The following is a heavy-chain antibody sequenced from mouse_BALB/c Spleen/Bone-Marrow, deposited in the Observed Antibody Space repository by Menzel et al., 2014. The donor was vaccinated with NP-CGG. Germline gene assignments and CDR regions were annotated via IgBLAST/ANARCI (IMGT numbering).Heavy chain of an antibody. J-gene: IGHJ2*01. V-gene: IGHV1-18*01. CDR2: INPYNGGT. Sequence: EVQLVESGPELVKPGASMKISCKASGYSFTAYTMNWVKQSHGKNLEWIGLINPYNGGTSYNQKFKGKATLTVDKSSSTAYMEPLSLTSEDSAVYYCARSDYRYDYFGYWGQGTTLTVSS. D-gene: IGHD2-14*01. CDR1: GYSFTAYT. CDR3: ARSDYRYDYFGY.